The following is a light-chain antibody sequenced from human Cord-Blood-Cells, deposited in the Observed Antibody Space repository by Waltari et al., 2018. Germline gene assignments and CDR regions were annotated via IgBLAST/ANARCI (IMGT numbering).Light chain of an antibody. V-gene: IGKV2-30*01. CDR1: QSLVYSDVNTY. Sequence: VRTHSPLPLPVTLGQPASIYFRSSQSLVYSDVNTYLNWFQQRQCKSPKRLIYKVSNRDAGVPDRFSGSGSGTDFTLKISRVEAEDVAVYYCMQGTHSPLTFGGGTKVEIK. CDR3: MQGTHSPLT. J-gene: IGKJ4*01. CDR2: KVS.